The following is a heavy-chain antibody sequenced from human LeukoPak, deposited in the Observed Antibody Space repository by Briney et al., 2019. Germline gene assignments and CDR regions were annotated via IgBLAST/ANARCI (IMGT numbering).Heavy chain of an antibody. J-gene: IGHJ6*03. V-gene: IGHV4-61*02. D-gene: IGHD2-2*01. CDR2: IYTSGST. CDR3: ARDGVIPAAKIYYYYYYMDV. Sequence: SETLSLTCTVSGGSISSGSYYWSWIRQPAGQGLEWIGRIYTSGSTNYNPSLKSRVTISVDTSKNQFSLKLSSVTVADTAVYYCARDGVIPAAKIYYYYYYMDVWGKGTTVTVSS. CDR1: GGSISSGSYY.